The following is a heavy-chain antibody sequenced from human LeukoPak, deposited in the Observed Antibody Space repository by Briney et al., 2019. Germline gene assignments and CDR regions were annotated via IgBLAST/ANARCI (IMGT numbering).Heavy chain of an antibody. CDR1: GFTFSSHA. D-gene: IGHD3-3*01. CDR3: ARSGSGWAFDI. Sequence: GGSLRLSCAASGFTFSSHAMSWVRQAPGKGLEWVSGISGSGGSTNYADSVKGRFTISRDNSKNTLYLQTNSLRAEDTAVYYCARSGSGWAFDIWGQGTMVTVSS. J-gene: IGHJ3*02. V-gene: IGHV3-23*01. CDR2: ISGSGGST.